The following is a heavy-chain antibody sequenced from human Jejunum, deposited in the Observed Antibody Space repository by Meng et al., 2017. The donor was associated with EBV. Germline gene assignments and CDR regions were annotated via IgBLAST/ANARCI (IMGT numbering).Heavy chain of an antibody. Sequence: HWKGSGPGLVKPSGTLSLPCAVSIGSIFSSNWWTWVRQPPGKGLEWIGEIYHSGSTNYNPSLKSRITMSLDKSKNQFSLKLRSVTAADTAVYYCASIHPSIDSWGPGTLVTVSS. CDR2: IYHSGST. J-gene: IGHJ4*02. CDR3: ASIHPSIDS. D-gene: IGHD2-21*01. CDR1: IGSIFSSNW. V-gene: IGHV4-4*02.